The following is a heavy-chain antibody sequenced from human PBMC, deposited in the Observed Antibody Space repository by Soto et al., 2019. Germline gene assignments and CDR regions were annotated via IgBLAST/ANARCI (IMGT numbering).Heavy chain of an antibody. V-gene: IGHV4-39*01. D-gene: IGHD3-3*01. J-gene: IGHJ5*02. Sequence: SETLSLTCTVSGGSISSSSYYWGWIRQPPGKGLEWIGSIYYSGSTYYNPSLKSRVTISVDTSKNQFSLKLSSVTAADTAVYYCARHGRLLYLHLNWFDPWGQGTLVTVSS. CDR1: GGSISSSSYY. CDR2: IYYSGST. CDR3: ARHGRLLYLHLNWFDP.